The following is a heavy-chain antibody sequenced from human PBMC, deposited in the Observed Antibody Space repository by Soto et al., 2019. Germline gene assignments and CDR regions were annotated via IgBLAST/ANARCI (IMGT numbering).Heavy chain of an antibody. D-gene: IGHD2-8*01. V-gene: IGHV1-2*04. J-gene: IGHJ6*02. Sequence: QVQLVQSGAEVKKPGASVKVSCKASGYTFTNYYIRWVRQAPGQGLEWMGWIDGDSGDTKDAQKFQGWVTMTRDTSFNTAYMELSRLTSDDTAVYYCARTPNNGRAGVYGMDVWGQGTTVTVSS. CDR2: IDGDSGDT. CDR1: GYTFTNYY. CDR3: ARTPNNGRAGVYGMDV.